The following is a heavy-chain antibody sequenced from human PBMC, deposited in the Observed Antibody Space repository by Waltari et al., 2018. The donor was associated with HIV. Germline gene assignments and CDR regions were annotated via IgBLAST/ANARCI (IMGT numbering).Heavy chain of an antibody. J-gene: IGHJ5*02. CDR2: INTDTGNP. D-gene: IGHD6-6*01. CDR1: GYSITSHP. CDR3: ARTLVSSRLVRFDP. Sequence: QVQLVQSVSELKKPGDSVRVSCNASGYSITSHPLTWVRQAPGQGLEWMGWINTDTGNPTYAPGFTGRFVFSLDSSVSTAYLQISSLMVDDTAVYYCARTLVSSRLVRFDPWGQGTLVTVSS. V-gene: IGHV7-4-1*02.